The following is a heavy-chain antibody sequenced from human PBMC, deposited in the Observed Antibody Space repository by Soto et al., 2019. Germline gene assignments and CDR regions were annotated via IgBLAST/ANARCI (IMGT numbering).Heavy chain of an antibody. V-gene: IGHV3-48*02. CDR2: ISSISTTI. D-gene: IGHD2-21*01. J-gene: IGHJ5*02. Sequence: EVQLVESGGGLVQPGGSLRLSCAASGFTFRSYSMNWVRQAPGKGLEWLSYISSISTTIYYADSVKGRFTISRDNAKNSLYLQMNRLGDEDTAVYYCARVSGSYSTSNDHGGQGTLVTVSS. CDR1: GFTFRSYS. CDR3: ARVSGSYSTSNDH.